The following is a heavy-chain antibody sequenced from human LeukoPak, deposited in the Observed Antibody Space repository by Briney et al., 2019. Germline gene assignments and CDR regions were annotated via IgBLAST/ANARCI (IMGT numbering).Heavy chain of an antibody. Sequence: SVKVSCKASGGTFSSYAISWVRQAPGQGLEWMXXIIPIFGTANYAQKFQGRVTITADKSTSTAYMELSSLRSEDTAVYYCARHYGSRSYYYYYYGMDVWGKGTTVTVSS. J-gene: IGHJ6*04. D-gene: IGHD3-10*01. V-gene: IGHV1-69*06. CDR2: IIPIFGTA. CDR3: ARHYGSRSYYYYYYGMDV. CDR1: GGTFSSYA.